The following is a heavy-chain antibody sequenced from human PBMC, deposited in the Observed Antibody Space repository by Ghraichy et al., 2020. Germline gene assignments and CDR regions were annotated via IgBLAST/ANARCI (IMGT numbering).Heavy chain of an antibody. J-gene: IGHJ3*02. CDR2: ISSSSSYI. CDR3: ARDGDYGDYAFDI. Sequence: GGSLRLSCAASGFTFSSYSMNWVRQAPGKGLEWVSSISSSSSYIYYADSVKGRFTISRDNAKNSLYLQMNSLRAEDTAVYYCARDGDYGDYAFDIWGQGTMVTVSS. CDR1: GFTFSSYS. D-gene: IGHD4-17*01. V-gene: IGHV3-21*01.